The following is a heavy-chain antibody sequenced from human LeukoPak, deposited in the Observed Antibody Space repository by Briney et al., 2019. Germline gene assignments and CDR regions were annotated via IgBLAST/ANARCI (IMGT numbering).Heavy chain of an antibody. Sequence: ASVKVSCNASGYTFTSYDINWVRQAPGQGLEWMGWMNPNSGNTGYAQKFQGRVTITGNTSISTAYMELSSLRSEDTAVYYWVIGDISGHPGDDAFDIWGQGTMVTVSA. CDR1: GYTFTSYD. D-gene: IGHD3-22*01. CDR2: MNPNSGNT. CDR3: VIGDISGHPGDDAFDI. J-gene: IGHJ3*02. V-gene: IGHV1-8*03.